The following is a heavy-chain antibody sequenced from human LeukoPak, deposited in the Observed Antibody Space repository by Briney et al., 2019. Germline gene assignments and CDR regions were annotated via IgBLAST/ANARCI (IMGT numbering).Heavy chain of an antibody. CDR2: IHYTGTT. Sequence: SETLSLTCIVSGGSINNHYWTWIRQTPGKGLEWIGDIHYTGTTKYNPSLKSRVTISIDTSKNQSSLKLSSVTAADTAVYYCARDRPKDYDFWSGYYKGDWFDPWGQGTLVTVSS. CDR3: ARDRPKDYDFWSGYYKGDWFDP. V-gene: IGHV4-59*11. CDR1: GGSINNHY. D-gene: IGHD3-3*01. J-gene: IGHJ5*02.